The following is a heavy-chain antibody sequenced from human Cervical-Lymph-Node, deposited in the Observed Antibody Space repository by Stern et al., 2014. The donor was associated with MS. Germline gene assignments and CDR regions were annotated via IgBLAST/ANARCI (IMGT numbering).Heavy chain of an antibody. Sequence: VHLVESGAEVKKPGASMKVSCKASGYTFTNYFIHWVRQAPGQGLEWMGRFNPNSGGTNYAQKFQGRVTMTRDTSTTAAYMELSSLRSDDTAVYYWARGGGSYGSWFDPWGQGTLVTVSS. CDR3: ARGGGSYGSWFDP. CDR1: GYTFTNYF. D-gene: IGHD1-26*01. J-gene: IGHJ5*02. V-gene: IGHV1-2*06. CDR2: FNPNSGGT.